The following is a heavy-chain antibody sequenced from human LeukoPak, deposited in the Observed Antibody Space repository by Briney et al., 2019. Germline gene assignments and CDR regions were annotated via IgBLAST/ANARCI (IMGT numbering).Heavy chain of an antibody. CDR2: INHSGST. V-gene: IGHV4-34*01. Sequence: SETLSITWAGYGWAFSGYYWSWIRQPPGKELEWIGEINHSGSTNYNPSLKSRVTISVDTSKNQFSLKLSSVTAADTAVYYCAREDDSGHPIEKYFDYWGQGTLVTVSS. CDR1: GWAFSGYY. D-gene: IGHD4-17*01. J-gene: IGHJ4*02. CDR3: AREDDSGHPIEKYFDY.